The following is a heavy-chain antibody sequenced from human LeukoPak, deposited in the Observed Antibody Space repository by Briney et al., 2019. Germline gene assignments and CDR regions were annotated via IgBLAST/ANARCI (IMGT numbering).Heavy chain of an antibody. CDR2: ISSSSSYI. D-gene: IGHD3-10*01. V-gene: IGHV3-21*01. Sequence: GGSLRLSCAASGFTFSSYSMNWVRQAPGKGLEWVSSISSSSSYIYYADSVKGRFTISRDNSKNTLYLQMNSLRAEDTAVYYCAKTSYGLFDYWGQGTLVTVSS. CDR3: AKTSYGLFDY. CDR1: GFTFSSYS. J-gene: IGHJ4*02.